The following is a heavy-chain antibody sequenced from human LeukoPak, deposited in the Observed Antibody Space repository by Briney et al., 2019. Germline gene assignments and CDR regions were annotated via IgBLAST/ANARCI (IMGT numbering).Heavy chain of an antibody. Sequence: GGSLRLSCAASGFTFDDYAMHWVRQAPGKGLEWASGISWNSGSIGYADSVKGRFTISRDNAKNSLYLQMNSLRAEDTALYYCAKADDFWSGYYDYWGQGTLVTVSS. CDR3: AKADDFWSGYYDY. V-gene: IGHV3-9*01. D-gene: IGHD3-3*01. CDR1: GFTFDDYA. J-gene: IGHJ4*02. CDR2: ISWNSGSI.